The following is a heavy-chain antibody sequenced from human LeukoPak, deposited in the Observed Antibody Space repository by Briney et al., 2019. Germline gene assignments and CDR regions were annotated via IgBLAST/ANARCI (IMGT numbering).Heavy chain of an antibody. V-gene: IGHV3-23*01. D-gene: IGHD3-22*01. CDR2: ISGSGGST. CDR1: GFTFSSYA. Sequence: PGGSLRLSCAASGFTFSSYAMSWVRQAPGKGLEWVSAISGSGGSTYYADSVKGRFTISRDNSKNTLYLQMNSLRAEDTAVYYCAKARIFEKTREVKWYYDSSGYYFDYWGQGTLVTVSS. J-gene: IGHJ4*02. CDR3: AKARIFEKTREVKWYYDSSGYYFDY.